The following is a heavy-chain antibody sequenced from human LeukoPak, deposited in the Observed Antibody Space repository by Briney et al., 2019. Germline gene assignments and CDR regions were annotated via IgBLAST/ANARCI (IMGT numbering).Heavy chain of an antibody. CDR1: GYTFTNYD. J-gene: IGHJ4*02. CDR2: ISGYKGNI. D-gene: IGHD2-15*01. Sequence: ASVKASCKASGYTFTNYDMTWVRQSPGQGRKWLGWISGYKGNISSAQTLEGRVTMTKDTSTSTAYMDLRNLRADDTAVYYCARLGCGGTCYDYWGQGTLVIVSS. V-gene: IGHV1-18*01. CDR3: ARLGCGGTCYDY.